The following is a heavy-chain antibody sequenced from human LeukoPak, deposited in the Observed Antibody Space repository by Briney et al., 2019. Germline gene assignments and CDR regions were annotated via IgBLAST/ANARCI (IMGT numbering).Heavy chain of an antibody. CDR3: TRGQSYCGADCYSD. D-gene: IGHD2-21*02. CDR2: MYTGGGR. Sequence: GGSLRLSCAASGFSVNYMSWVRQPPGKGLEWVSVMYTGGGRYYGDSVKGGFTISRDNSKNTVFLQMNSLRVEDTALYYCTRGQSYCGADCYSDWGQGTLVTVSS. V-gene: IGHV3-66*01. J-gene: IGHJ4*02. CDR1: GFSVNY.